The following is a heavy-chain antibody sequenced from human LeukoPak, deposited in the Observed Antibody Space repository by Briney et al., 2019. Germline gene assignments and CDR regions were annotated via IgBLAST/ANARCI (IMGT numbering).Heavy chain of an antibody. D-gene: IGHD5-18*01. V-gene: IGHV4-4*07. CDR1: GGSISSYY. Sequence: PSETLSLTCTVSGGSISSYYWSWIRQPAGKGLEWIGRIYTSGSTNYNPSLKSRVTMSVDTSKNQFSLKLSSVTAADTAVYYCARERTAMVQGDWFDPWGQGTLVTVSS. CDR3: ARERTAMVQGDWFDP. CDR2: IYTSGST. J-gene: IGHJ5*02.